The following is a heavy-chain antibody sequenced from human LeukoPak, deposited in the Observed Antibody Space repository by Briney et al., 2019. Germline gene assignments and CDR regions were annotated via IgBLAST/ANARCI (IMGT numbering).Heavy chain of an antibody. D-gene: IGHD3-10*01. V-gene: IGHV4-30-2*01. CDR3: ARYNRDSGGYGMDV. CDR1: GASISSGGYS. Sequence: SQTLSLTCAVSGASISSGGYSWSWIRQPPGKGLEWIGYIYHSGSTYYNPSLKSRVTISLDRSKIQFSLNLSSVTAADTAVYFCARYNRDSGGYGMDVWGQGTTVTVSS. J-gene: IGHJ6*02. CDR2: IYHSGST.